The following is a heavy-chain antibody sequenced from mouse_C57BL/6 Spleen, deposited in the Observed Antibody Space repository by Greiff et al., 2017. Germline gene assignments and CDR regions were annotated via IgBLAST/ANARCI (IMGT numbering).Heavy chain of an antibody. Sequence: EVQLQQSGPELVKPGASVKISCKASGYSFTGYYMNWVKQRPGKSLEWIGEINPSTGGTTYNQKFKAKATLTVDKSSSTAYMQLKSLTSEDSAVYYCARGPSDYDDDTFAYWGQGTLVTVSA. CDR1: GYSFTGYY. D-gene: IGHD2-4*01. V-gene: IGHV1-42*01. CDR3: ARGPSDYDDDTFAY. J-gene: IGHJ3*01. CDR2: INPSTGGT.